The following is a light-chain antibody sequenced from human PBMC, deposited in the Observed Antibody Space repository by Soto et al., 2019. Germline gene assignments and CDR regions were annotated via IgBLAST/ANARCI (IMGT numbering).Light chain of an antibody. CDR2: EVR. J-gene: IGLJ2*01. V-gene: IGLV2-18*02. CDR3: SSYTSSSTRV. CDR1: SSDVGSYNR. Sequence: QSVLTQPPSVSGSPGQSVTISCTGTSSDVGSYNRVSWYQQAPGTAPKLMIYEVRNRPSGVPDRFSGSKSGNRASLTITGLQAEDEADYYCSSYTSSSTRVFGGGTKLTVL.